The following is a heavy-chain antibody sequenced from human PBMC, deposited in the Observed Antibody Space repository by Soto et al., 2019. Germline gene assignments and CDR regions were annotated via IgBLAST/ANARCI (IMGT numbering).Heavy chain of an antibody. CDR2: INAGNGNT. D-gene: IGHD2-2*01. Sequence: GASVKVSCKASGYTFTSYAMHWVRQAPGQRLEWMGWINAGNGNTKYSQKFQGRVTITRDTSASTAYMELSSLRSEDTAVYYCARDHLPAAPNYYYYYYMDVWGKGTTVTVSS. J-gene: IGHJ6*03. V-gene: IGHV1-3*01. CDR1: GYTFTSYA. CDR3: ARDHLPAAPNYYYYYYMDV.